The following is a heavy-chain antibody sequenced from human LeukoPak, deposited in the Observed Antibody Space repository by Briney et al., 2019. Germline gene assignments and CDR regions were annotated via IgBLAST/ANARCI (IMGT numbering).Heavy chain of an antibody. CDR3: ARSSGIFQH. CDR2: ISSSGSTI. V-gene: IGHV3-48*03. Sequence: GGSLRLSCAAPGFTFSSYEMNWVRQAPGKGLEWVSYISSSGSTIYYADSVKGRFTISRDNAKNSLYLQMNSLRAEDTAVYYCARSSGIFQHWGQGTLVTVSS. CDR1: GFTFSSYE. J-gene: IGHJ1*01. D-gene: IGHD6-19*01.